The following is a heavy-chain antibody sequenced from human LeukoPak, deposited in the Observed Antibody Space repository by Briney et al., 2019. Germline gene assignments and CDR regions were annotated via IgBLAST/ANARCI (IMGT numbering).Heavy chain of an antibody. CDR1: GYTFTNYG. D-gene: IGHD3-3*01. CDR3: ARPITIFGVVNNYYMDV. V-gene: IGHV1-18*01. CDR2: ISGYNGNT. J-gene: IGHJ6*03. Sequence: ASVMVSCKASGYTFTNYGISWVRQAPGQGLEWMGWISGYNGNTNYAQKLQGRVTMTTDTSTSTAYMELRSLRSDDTAVYFCARPITIFGVVNNYYMDVWGKGTTVTVSS.